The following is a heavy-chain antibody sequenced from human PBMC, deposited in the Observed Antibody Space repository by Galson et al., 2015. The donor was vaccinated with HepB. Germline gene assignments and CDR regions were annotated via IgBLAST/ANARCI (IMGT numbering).Heavy chain of an antibody. CDR3: ARLERVTTNFDY. D-gene: IGHD4-17*01. Sequence: QSGAEVKKPGESLKISCKGSGYDFANYWIGWVRQMPGKGLEWMGIIYPGDSDTRYSPSFQGQVTISADKSILTAYLQWSSLKTSDTAMYYCARLERVTTNFDYWGRGTLVTVSS. J-gene: IGHJ4*02. V-gene: IGHV5-51*01. CDR1: GYDFANYW. CDR2: IYPGDSDT.